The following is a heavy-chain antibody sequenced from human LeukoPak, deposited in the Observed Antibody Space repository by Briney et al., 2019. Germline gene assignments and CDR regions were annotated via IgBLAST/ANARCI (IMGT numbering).Heavy chain of an antibody. Sequence: SETLSLTCAVSGYSISSGYYWGWIRQPPGKGLEWIGSIYHSGSTYYNPSLKSRVTISVDTSKNQFSLKLSSVTAADTAVYYCARQGGGAVRVFDYWGQGTLVTVSS. CDR1: GYSISSGYY. D-gene: IGHD3-16*01. V-gene: IGHV4-38-2*01. J-gene: IGHJ4*02. CDR2: IYHSGST. CDR3: ARQGGGAVRVFDY.